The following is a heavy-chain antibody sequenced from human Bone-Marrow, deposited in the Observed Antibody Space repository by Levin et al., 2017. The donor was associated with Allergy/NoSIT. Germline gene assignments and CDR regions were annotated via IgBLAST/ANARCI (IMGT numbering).Heavy chain of an antibody. CDR2: ISYDGNNK. CDR3: AGEGANWGPHPAFGI. CDR1: GFNFRSYA. V-gene: IGHV3-30*03. Sequence: PGGSLRLSCTASGFNFRSYAMHWVRQAPGKGLEWVALISYDGNNKYYADSVKGRFTISRDDSKNTLYLQMNSLRSDDTAVYSCAGEGANWGPHPAFGIWGQGTMVTVSS. J-gene: IGHJ3*02. D-gene: IGHD7-27*01.